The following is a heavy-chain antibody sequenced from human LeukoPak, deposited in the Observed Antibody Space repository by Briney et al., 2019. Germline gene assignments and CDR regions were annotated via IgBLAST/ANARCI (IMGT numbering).Heavy chain of an antibody. CDR2: ISHSGST. V-gene: IGHV4-34*01. D-gene: IGHD1-26*01. CDR1: GGSFSGYY. Sequence: SETLSLTCAVYGGSFSGYYWSWIRQPPGKGLEWIGEISHSGSTNYNPSLKSRVTISVDTSKNQFSLKLSSVTAADRAVYYCARGGGRSDYWGQGTLVTVSS. CDR3: ARGGGRSDY. J-gene: IGHJ4*02.